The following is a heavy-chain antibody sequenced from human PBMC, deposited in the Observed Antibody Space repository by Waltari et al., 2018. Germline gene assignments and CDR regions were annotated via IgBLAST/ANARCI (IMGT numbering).Heavy chain of an antibody. J-gene: IGHJ4*02. CDR3: ARSLHVFKAAAGMFDY. Sequence: QLQLQESGPGLVKPSGTLSLTCTVPDDSISSGDYYGGWIRQPPGKGLEWIGSIYYSGTTSYNPSLRSRVTMSVDTSKKQFSLKLSSVTAADTAVYYCARSLHVFKAAAGMFDYWGQGTLVTVSS. V-gene: IGHV4-39*01. D-gene: IGHD6-13*01. CDR1: DDSISSGDYY. CDR2: IYYSGTT.